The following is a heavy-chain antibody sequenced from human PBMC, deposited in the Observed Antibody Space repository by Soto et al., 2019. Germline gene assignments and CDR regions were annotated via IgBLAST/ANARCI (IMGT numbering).Heavy chain of an antibody. CDR1: GYTFTSYG. D-gene: IGHD1-26*01. CDR2: ISAYNGNT. CDR3: ARERSGSYVPARGMDV. Sequence: ASVKVSCKASGYTFTSYGISWVRQAPGQGLEWMGWISAYNGNTNYAQKLQGRVTMTTDTSTSTAYMELRSLRSDDTAVYYCARERSGSYVPARGMDVWGQGTTVTVSS. J-gene: IGHJ6*02. V-gene: IGHV1-18*01.